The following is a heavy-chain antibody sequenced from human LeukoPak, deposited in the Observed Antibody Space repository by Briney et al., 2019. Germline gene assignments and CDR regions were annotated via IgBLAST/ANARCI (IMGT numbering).Heavy chain of an antibody. CDR3: ARGKFLEWLFYYFDY. V-gene: IGHV3-20*04. Sequence: PGGSLRLSCAASGFTFDDYGMSWVRQAPGKGLEWVSGINWNGGSTGYADSVMGRFTISRDNAKNSLYLQMNSLRAEDTALYYCARGKFLEWLFYYFDYWGQGTLVTVSS. J-gene: IGHJ4*02. CDR2: INWNGGST. CDR1: GFTFDDYG. D-gene: IGHD3-3*01.